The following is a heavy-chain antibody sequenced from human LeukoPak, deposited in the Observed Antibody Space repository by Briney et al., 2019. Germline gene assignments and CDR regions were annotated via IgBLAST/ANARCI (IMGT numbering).Heavy chain of an antibody. CDR2: INPNSGGT. Sequence: ASVKVSCKASGYTFTGYYMHWVRQAPGQGLEWMGWINPNSGGTNYAQKFQGRVTMTRDTSISTAYMELSRLRSEDTAVYYGARGERWLNPYYYYMDVWGKGTTVTVSS. CDR3: ARGERWLNPYYYYMDV. CDR1: GYTFTGYY. D-gene: IGHD5-24*01. J-gene: IGHJ6*03. V-gene: IGHV1-2*02.